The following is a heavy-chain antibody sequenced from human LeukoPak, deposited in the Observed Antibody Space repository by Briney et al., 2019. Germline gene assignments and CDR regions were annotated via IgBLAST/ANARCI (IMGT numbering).Heavy chain of an antibody. Sequence: SETLSLICTVSGDSISSYYWSWIRQPPGKGLDWIGYIYYGGSTNYNPSLKSRVTISVDTSKNQFSLRLSSVTAADTAVYFCARLHYNWFDPWGQGTLVTVSS. CDR3: ARLHYNWFDP. CDR2: IYYGGST. D-gene: IGHD3-10*01. J-gene: IGHJ5*02. CDR1: GDSISSYY. V-gene: IGHV4-59*08.